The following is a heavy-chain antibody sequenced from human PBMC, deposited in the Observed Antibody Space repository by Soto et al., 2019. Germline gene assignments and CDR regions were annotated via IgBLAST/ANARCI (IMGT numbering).Heavy chain of an antibody. D-gene: IGHD4-17*01. CDR3: AKPVDYGQAPFDY. CDR1: GFTLSSYA. CDR2: ISGSGGST. Sequence: GGFLRHSCAASGFTLSSYAMSWVRQAPGKGLGWVSAISGSGGSTYYADSVKGRFTISRDNSKNTLYLQMNSLRAEDTAVYYCAKPVDYGQAPFDYWGQGTLVTVSS. J-gene: IGHJ4*02. V-gene: IGHV3-23*01.